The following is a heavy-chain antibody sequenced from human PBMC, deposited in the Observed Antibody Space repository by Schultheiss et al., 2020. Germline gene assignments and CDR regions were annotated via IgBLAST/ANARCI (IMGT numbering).Heavy chain of an antibody. D-gene: IGHD2-15*01. J-gene: IGHJ3*02. Sequence: GESLKISCAAYGFTFSSYGMHWVRQAPGKGLEWVGRIKSKTDGGTTDYAAPVKGRFTISRDDSKNTLYLQMNSLKTEDTAVYYCTTVLSGTNAFVIWGQGTMVTVS. CDR2: IKSKTDGGTT. V-gene: IGHV3-15*01. CDR1: GFTFSSYG. CDR3: TTVLSGTNAFVI.